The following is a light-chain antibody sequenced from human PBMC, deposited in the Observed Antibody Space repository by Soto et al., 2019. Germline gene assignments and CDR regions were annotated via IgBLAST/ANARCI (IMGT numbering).Light chain of an antibody. CDR2: EVS. J-gene: IGLJ1*01. CDR1: SSDVGSYNL. V-gene: IGLV2-23*02. CDR3: CSYAGSSTLGV. Sequence: QSVLTQPASVSGSPGQSITISCTGTSSDVGSYNLVSWYQQHPGKAPKLMICEVSKRPSGVSNRFSGSKSGNTASLTISGLQAEDEADYYCCSYAGSSTLGVFGTGTKVTVL.